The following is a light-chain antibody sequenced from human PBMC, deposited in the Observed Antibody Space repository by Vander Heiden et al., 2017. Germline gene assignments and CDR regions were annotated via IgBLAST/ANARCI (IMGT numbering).Light chain of an antibody. J-gene: IGKJ2*01. CDR2: DAS. CDR3: QQDYNLPPST. Sequence: DIQMTQSPSSLSASVGDRVTITCQASQDISNYLNWYQQKPGKAPKLLIYDASNLETGVPSRFSGSGYGTDFTFTISSRQPEDIASYYCQQDYNLPPSTFGQGTKLEIK. CDR1: QDISNY. V-gene: IGKV1-33*01.